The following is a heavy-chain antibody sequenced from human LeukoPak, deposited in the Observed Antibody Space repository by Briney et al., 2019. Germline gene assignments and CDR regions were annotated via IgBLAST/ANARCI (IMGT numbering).Heavy chain of an antibody. J-gene: IGHJ4*02. D-gene: IGHD3-10*01. V-gene: IGHV3-74*01. Sequence: GGSLRLSCAASGYTFSSYWMHWVRQAPGKGLVWVSRIDTDGRTTNYADSVKGRFTIYRDNVQNTLFLQMNSLTVEDTVVYYCARDVAGARSYWGQGALVTVSS. CDR3: ARDVAGARSY. CDR1: GYTFSSYW. CDR2: IDTDGRTT.